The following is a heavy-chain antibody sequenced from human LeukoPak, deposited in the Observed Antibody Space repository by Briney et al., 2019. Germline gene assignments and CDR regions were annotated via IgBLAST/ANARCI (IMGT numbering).Heavy chain of an antibody. V-gene: IGHV3-30-3*01. Sequence: GWSLRLSCAASGFTFSSYAMHWVRQAPGKGLEWVAVISYDGSNKYYADSVKGRFTISRDNSKSTLYLQMNSLRAEDTAVYYCARDVLRFLEWLLSGDYWGQGTLVTVSS. CDR2: ISYDGSNK. D-gene: IGHD3-3*01. CDR3: ARDVLRFLEWLLSGDY. J-gene: IGHJ4*02. CDR1: GFTFSSYA.